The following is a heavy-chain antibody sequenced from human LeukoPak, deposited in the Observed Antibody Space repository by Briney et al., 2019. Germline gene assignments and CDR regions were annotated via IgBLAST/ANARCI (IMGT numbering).Heavy chain of an antibody. CDR2: ISSSSSYI. J-gene: IGHJ4*02. CDR1: GFTFSSYW. V-gene: IGHV3-21*01. Sequence: GGSLRLSCAASGFTFSSYWMNWVRQAPGKGLEWVSSISSSSSYIYYADSVRGRFTISRDNAKNSLYLQMNSLRAEDTAVYYCATLSGGSPAGLWGQGTLVTVSS. D-gene: IGHD2-15*01. CDR3: ATLSGGSPAGL.